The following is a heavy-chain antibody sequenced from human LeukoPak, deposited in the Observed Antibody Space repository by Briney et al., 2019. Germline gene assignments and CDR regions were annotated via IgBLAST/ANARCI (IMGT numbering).Heavy chain of an antibody. Sequence: ASVKVSCKASGYTFTGYFMHWVRQAPGQGLEWMGWINPNSGGTNYAQKFQGRVTMTRDTSISTAYMELSRLRSDDTAVYYCARDLRGRTSLYYWGQGTLVTVSS. J-gene: IGHJ4*02. CDR3: ARDLRGRTSLYY. CDR1: GYTFTGYF. CDR2: INPNSGGT. D-gene: IGHD2-2*01. V-gene: IGHV1-2*02.